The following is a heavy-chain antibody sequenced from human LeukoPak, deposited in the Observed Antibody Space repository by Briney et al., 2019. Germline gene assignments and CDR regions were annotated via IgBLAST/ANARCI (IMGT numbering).Heavy chain of an antibody. CDR3: ARVTMVRGVIITDAFDI. CDR1: GGSISSYY. D-gene: IGHD3-10*01. Sequence: SETLSLTCTVSGGSISSYYWSWIRQPPGKGLEWIGYIYYSGSTNYNPSLKSRVTISVDTSKNQFSLKLSSVTAADTAVYYCARVTMVRGVIITDAFDIWGQGTMVTVSS. J-gene: IGHJ3*02. CDR2: IYYSGST. V-gene: IGHV4-59*01.